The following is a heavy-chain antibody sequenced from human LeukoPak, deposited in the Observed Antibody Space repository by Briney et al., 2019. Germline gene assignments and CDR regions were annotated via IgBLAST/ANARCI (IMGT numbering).Heavy chain of an antibody. V-gene: IGHV3-30*03. D-gene: IGHD6-19*01. CDR3: ARWGLTAVAGLDY. Sequence: PGGSLRLSCAASGFTFSSYGMNWVRQAPGKGLEWVAVISYGGSDKYYADSVKGRFTISRDNSKNTLYLQMGSLRAEDMAVYYCARWGLTAVAGLDYWGQGTLVTVFS. J-gene: IGHJ4*02. CDR2: ISYGGSDK. CDR1: GFTFSSYG.